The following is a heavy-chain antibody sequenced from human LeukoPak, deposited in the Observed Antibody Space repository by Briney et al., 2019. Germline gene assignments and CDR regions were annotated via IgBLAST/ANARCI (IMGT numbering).Heavy chain of an antibody. CDR2: MNSNSGNT. V-gene: IGHV1-8*01. J-gene: IGHJ1*01. CDR3: ARGGDGYTYFQH. Sequence: ASVKVSFKASGYTFTSYDINWVRQATGQGREWMGWMNSNSGNTGYAQKFQGRVTMTRNTSISTAYMELSSLRSEDTAVYYCARGGDGYTYFQHWGQGTLVTVSS. D-gene: IGHD5-24*01. CDR1: GYTFTSYD.